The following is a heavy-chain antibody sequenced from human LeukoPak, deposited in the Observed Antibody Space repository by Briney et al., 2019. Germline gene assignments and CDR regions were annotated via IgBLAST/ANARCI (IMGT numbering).Heavy chain of an antibody. Sequence: GGSLRLSCAASGFTFSSYAMSWVRQAPGKGLEWVSAISGSGGSTYYADSVKGRFAISRDNSKKTLYLQMNSLRAEATAVYYCAKEAGSSWYGYWGQGTLVTVSS. D-gene: IGHD6-13*01. V-gene: IGHV3-23*01. CDR2: ISGSGGST. J-gene: IGHJ4*02. CDR3: AKEAGSSWYGY. CDR1: GFTFSSYA.